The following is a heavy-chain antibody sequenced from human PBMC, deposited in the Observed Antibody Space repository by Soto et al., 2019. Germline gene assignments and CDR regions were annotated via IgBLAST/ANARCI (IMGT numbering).Heavy chain of an antibody. CDR3: AGGSGWESGT. J-gene: IGHJ5*02. Sequence: EVQLVESGGGLVQLGGSWRLSCEVSEFTFSTYWMPWVRQAPGKGLEWVANIKEDGGEKHYLESVRGRFTISRDNAKKSLYLEMNSLRADDTAVYYCAGGSGWESGTWGQGTLVTVSS. D-gene: IGHD6-19*01. V-gene: IGHV3-7*05. CDR1: EFTFSTYW. CDR2: IKEDGGEK.